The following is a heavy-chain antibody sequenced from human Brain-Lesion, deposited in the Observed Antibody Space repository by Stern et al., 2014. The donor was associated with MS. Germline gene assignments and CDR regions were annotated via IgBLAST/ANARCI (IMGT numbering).Heavy chain of an antibody. D-gene: IGHD2-15*01. Sequence: VQLVESGPGLVKPSETLSLTCTVAGGSVSSTSYAWAWIRQPPGKGLEWIGTIYYSGATYYSPSLKSRLTISPDTSKNQFSLLLGVGPAADTAVYYCAGEEDIRYCSGGSCTGNWFDPWGQGTLVTVSS. CDR1: GGSVSSTSYA. CDR3: AGEEDIRYCSGGSCTGNWFDP. J-gene: IGHJ5*02. CDR2: IYYSGAT. V-gene: IGHV4-39*01.